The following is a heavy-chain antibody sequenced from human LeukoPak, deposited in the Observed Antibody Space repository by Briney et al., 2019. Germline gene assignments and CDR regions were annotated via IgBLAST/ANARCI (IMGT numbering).Heavy chain of an antibody. Sequence: ASVKVSCKASGGTFISYAISWVRQAPGQGLEWMGRIIPILGIANYAQKFQGRVTITADKSTSTAYMELSSLRSEDTAVYYCARDVRIAAAVPNWFDPWGQGTLVTVSS. V-gene: IGHV1-69*04. CDR1: GGTFISYA. D-gene: IGHD6-13*01. CDR3: ARDVRIAAAVPNWFDP. J-gene: IGHJ5*02. CDR2: IIPILGIA.